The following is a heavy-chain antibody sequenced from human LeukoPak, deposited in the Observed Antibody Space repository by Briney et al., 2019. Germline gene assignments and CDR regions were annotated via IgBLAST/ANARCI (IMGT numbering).Heavy chain of an antibody. CDR2: INYYGKT. V-gene: IGHV4-39*07. D-gene: IGHD3-16*01. Sequence: SETLSLTCTVSGNSISSSSYYWVWIRQPPGKGLEWIGSINYYGKTYYNPSVKSRVTISVDTSKNQSSLMVRSVTAADTAVYYCGRSAGFVHFDRWGQGTLVTVTS. J-gene: IGHJ4*02. CDR3: GRSAGFVHFDR. CDR1: GNSISSSSYY.